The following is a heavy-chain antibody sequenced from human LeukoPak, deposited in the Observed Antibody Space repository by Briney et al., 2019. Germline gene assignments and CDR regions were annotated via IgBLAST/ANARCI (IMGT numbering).Heavy chain of an antibody. CDR1: GVSLSNHY. CDR3: ARHRSGWHFDS. D-gene: IGHD6-19*01. J-gene: IGHJ4*02. Sequence: SETLSLTCTVSGVSLSNHYWSWMRQPPGKGLEWIGWFYYSGGTYFNPSLASRVTISADTSRNHLSLILRPLTAADTAVYCCARHRSGWHFDSWGQGALVTVSS. CDR2: FYYSGGT. V-gene: IGHV4-59*11.